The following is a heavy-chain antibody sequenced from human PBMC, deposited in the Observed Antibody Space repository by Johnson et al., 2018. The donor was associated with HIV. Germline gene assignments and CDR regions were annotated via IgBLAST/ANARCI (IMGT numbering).Heavy chain of an antibody. V-gene: IGHV3-20*04. CDR3: ASGRVGGNDAFDI. D-gene: IGHD2-15*01. CDR2: ISWNSGST. J-gene: IGHJ3*02. CDR1: GFTFDDYG. Sequence: VQLVESGGGVVRPGGSLRLSCAASGFTFDDYGMSWVRQAPGKGLEWVSGISWNSGSTYYADSVKGRFTISRDNSKNTLYLQMNSLRAEDTAVYYCASGRVGGNDAFDIWGQGTMVTVFS.